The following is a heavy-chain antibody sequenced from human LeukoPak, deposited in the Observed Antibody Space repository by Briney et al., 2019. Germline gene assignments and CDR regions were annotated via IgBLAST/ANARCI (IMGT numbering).Heavy chain of an antibody. CDR1: GFTFSSYE. Sequence: GGSLRLSCAASGFTFSSYEMNWVRQAPGKGLEWVSYISSSGSTIYYADSVKGRFTISRDNAKNSLYLQMNSLRAEDTAVYYCAKGQWLVRNWFDPWGQGTLVTVSS. CDR2: ISSSGSTI. J-gene: IGHJ5*02. D-gene: IGHD6-19*01. CDR3: AKGQWLVRNWFDP. V-gene: IGHV3-48*03.